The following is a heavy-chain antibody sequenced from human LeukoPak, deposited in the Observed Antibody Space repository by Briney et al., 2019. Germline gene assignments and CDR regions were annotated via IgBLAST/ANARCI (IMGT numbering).Heavy chain of an antibody. V-gene: IGHV3-23*01. CDR2: VSGSGRGENT. Sequence: GGSLRLYCAASGFTFSSYAMSWVRQAPGKGLEWGSNVSGSGRGENTYYEDSVKGRFTISRDNSKNTRILQMNSLRAEDTAVYYCAKSGYNRFDYWGQGILVTVSS. CDR3: AKSGYNRFDY. D-gene: IGHD5-24*01. J-gene: IGHJ4*02. CDR1: GFTFSSYA.